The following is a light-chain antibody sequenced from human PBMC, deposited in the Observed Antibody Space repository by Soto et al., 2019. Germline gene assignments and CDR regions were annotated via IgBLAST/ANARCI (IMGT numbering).Light chain of an antibody. Sequence: EVVLTQSPDTVSLSPGERATLSCRASQSVGSNLAWYQQKPGQAPRLLIHGAYTRATGIPARFSGSGSGTDFTLTISSLEPEDFAVYYCQQRSNWLTFGGGTKVDIK. CDR2: GAY. J-gene: IGKJ4*01. CDR3: QQRSNWLT. CDR1: QSVGSN. V-gene: IGKV3D-11*03.